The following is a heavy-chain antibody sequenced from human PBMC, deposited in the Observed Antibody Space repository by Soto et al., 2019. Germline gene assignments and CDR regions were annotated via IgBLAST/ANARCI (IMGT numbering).Heavy chain of an antibody. Sequence: SETLSLTCTVSGGSISSYYWSWIRQPPGKGLEWIGYIYYSGSTNYNPSLKSRVTISVDTSKNQFSLKLSSVTAADTAVYYCARGSSGWFFDYWGQGTLVTAPQ. J-gene: IGHJ4*02. CDR1: GGSISSYY. CDR3: ARGSSGWFFDY. D-gene: IGHD6-19*01. CDR2: IYYSGST. V-gene: IGHV4-59*01.